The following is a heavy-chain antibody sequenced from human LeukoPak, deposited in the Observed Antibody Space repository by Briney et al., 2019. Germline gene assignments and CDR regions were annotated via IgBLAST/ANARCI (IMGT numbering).Heavy chain of an antibody. D-gene: IGHD4-17*01. J-gene: IGHJ5*02. CDR1: GFTFSSYA. CDR2: ISGSGGST. Sequence: SGGSLRLSCAASGFTFSSYAMSWVRQAPGKGLEWVSAISGSGGSTYYADPVKGRFTISRDNSKNTLYLQMNSLRAEDTAVYYCAKAPYGDYEIAWFDPWGQGTLVTVSS. V-gene: IGHV3-23*01. CDR3: AKAPYGDYEIAWFDP.